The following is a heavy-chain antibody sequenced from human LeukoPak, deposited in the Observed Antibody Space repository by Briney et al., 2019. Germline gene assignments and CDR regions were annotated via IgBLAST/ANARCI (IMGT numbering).Heavy chain of an antibody. CDR2: TYYRSKWYN. CDR3: ARDHETILPLNYYDSSGYYLGAFDI. D-gene: IGHD3-22*01. J-gene: IGHJ3*02. V-gene: IGHV6-1*01. Sequence: SQALSLTCAISGDSVSSNSAAWNWIRQSPSRGLEWLGRTYYRSKWYNDYAVSVKSRITINPDTSKNQFSLQLNSVTPEDTAVYYCARDHETILPLNYYDSSGYYLGAFDIWGQGTMVTVSS. CDR1: GDSVSSNSAA.